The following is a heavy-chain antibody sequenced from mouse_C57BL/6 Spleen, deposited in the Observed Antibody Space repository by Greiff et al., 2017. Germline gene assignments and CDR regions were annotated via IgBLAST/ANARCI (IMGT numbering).Heavy chain of an antibody. CDR1: GYKFTDYE. J-gene: IGHJ3*01. D-gene: IGHD1-1*01. V-gene: IGHV1-15*01. CDR2: IDPETGGT. CDR3: TRYTTEHPFAY. Sequence: VQLQQSGAELVRPGASVTLSCKASGYKFTDYEMHWVKQTPVHGLEWIGAIDPETGGTAYNQKFTGKAILTVDKSSSTAYMELRSLTSGDSAVYYCTRYTTEHPFAYWGQGTLVTVSA.